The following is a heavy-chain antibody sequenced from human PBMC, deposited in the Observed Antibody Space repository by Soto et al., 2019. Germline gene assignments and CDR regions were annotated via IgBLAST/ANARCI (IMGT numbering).Heavy chain of an antibody. CDR3: AGLGGDYYDSSGYYFSDNWFDP. J-gene: IGHJ5*02. CDR1: GGTFSSYA. V-gene: IGHV1-69*01. Sequence: QVQLVQSGAEVKKPGSSVKVSCKASGGTFSSYAISWVRQAPGQGLEWMGGIIPIFGTANYAQKVQGRVTITADESTSTAYMELSSLRSEDTAVYYCAGLGGDYYDSSGYYFSDNWFDPWGQGTLVTVSS. CDR2: IIPIFGTA. D-gene: IGHD3-22*01.